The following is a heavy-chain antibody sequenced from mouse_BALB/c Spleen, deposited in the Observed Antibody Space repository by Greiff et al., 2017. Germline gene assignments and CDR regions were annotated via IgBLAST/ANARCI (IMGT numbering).Heavy chain of an antibody. D-gene: IGHD4-1*01. Sequence: VKLVESGPGLVQPSQSLSITCTVSGFSLTSYGVHWVRQSPGKGLEWLGVIWSGGSTDYNAAFISRLSISKDNSKSQVFFKMNSLQANDTAIYYCARKNWVYYAMDYWGQGTSVTVSS. J-gene: IGHJ4*01. CDR1: GFSLTSYG. CDR3: ARKNWVYYAMDY. V-gene: IGHV2-2*02. CDR2: IWSGGST.